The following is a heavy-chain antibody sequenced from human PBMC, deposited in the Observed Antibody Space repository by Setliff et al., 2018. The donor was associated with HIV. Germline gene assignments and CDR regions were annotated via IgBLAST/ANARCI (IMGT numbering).Heavy chain of an antibody. V-gene: IGHV1-58*02. J-gene: IGHJ4*02. CDR1: GFTFSSSA. CDR3: ATLVRGVAPFDD. Sequence: SVKVSCKASGFTFSSSAIHWVRQARGQRLEWIGWIVVDSGDTNYAQKFQNRVALTRDVSTRTAYMELSSLRSEDTAVYYCATLVRGVAPFDDWGRGTLVTVSS. D-gene: IGHD3-10*01. CDR2: IVVDSGDT.